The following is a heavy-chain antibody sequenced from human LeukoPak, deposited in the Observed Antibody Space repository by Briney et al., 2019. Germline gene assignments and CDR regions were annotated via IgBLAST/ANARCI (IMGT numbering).Heavy chain of an antibody. CDR3: ARGGSGAFDI. J-gene: IGHJ3*02. CDR2: INTNTGNP. CDR1: GYTFTGYY. V-gene: IGHV7-4-1*02. Sequence: ASVKVSCKASGYTFTGYYMHWVRQAPGQGLEWMGWINTNTGNPTYAQGFTGRFVFSLDTSVSTAYLQISSLKAEDTAVYYCARGGSGAFDIWGQGTMVTVSS.